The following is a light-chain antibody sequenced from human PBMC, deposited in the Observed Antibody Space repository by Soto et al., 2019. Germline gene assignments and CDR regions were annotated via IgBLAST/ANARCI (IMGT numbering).Light chain of an antibody. J-gene: IGKJ5*01. Sequence: EIVMTQSPATLSLSPGERATLSCRASQSVSSYLAWYQQKPGQAPRLLMYEASNRATGIPDRFSGSGSGTDFTLNISRLEPEDFAVYYCQQYGSSPITFGQGTRLEIK. V-gene: IGKV3-20*01. CDR1: QSVSSY. CDR3: QQYGSSPIT. CDR2: EAS.